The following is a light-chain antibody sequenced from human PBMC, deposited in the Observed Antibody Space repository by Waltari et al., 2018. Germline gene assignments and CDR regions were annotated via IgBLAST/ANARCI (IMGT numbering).Light chain of an antibody. CDR2: RND. J-gene: IGLJ3*02. CDR1: SSNIGSSF. Sequence: QSVLTQPPSASGTPGQRVTISCSGSSSNIGSSFVCWYQHLPGTAPKLLIYRNDQRPSGVPDRVSGSRSGTSASLAISGLRSEDEADYYCAAWDDSLTVRFGGGTKLTVL. V-gene: IGLV1-47*01. CDR3: AAWDDSLTVR.